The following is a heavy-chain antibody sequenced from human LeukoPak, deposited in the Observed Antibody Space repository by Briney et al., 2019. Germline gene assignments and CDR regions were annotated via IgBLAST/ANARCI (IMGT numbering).Heavy chain of an antibody. CDR3: ARDPLRLGELPILNKKNNYFDY. Sequence: GGSLRLSCAASGFTFSNYWMNWVRQAPGEGLEWVANITEDGSEKYYVDSVKGRFTISRDNAKNSLYLQMNSLRADDTAVYYCARDPLRLGELPILNKKNNYFDYWGQGTLVTVSS. V-gene: IGHV3-7*01. CDR2: ITEDGSEK. J-gene: IGHJ4*02. D-gene: IGHD3-16*01. CDR1: GFTFSNYW.